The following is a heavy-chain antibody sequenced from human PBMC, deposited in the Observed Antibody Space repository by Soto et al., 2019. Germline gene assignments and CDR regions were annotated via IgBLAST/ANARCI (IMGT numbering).Heavy chain of an antibody. J-gene: IGHJ6*04. V-gene: IGHV1-3*01. CDR3: ARYPDV. Sequence: QVQLVQSGAEVRRPGASVKVSCTASGYTFTMYSVQWVRQAPGQRLEWMGWINAGNGDTKYSQNLQGRITITRDTSASTAYMELSSLGSEDTAVYYCARYPDVWGKGTTVTVYS. CDR1: GYTFTMYS. CDR2: INAGNGDT.